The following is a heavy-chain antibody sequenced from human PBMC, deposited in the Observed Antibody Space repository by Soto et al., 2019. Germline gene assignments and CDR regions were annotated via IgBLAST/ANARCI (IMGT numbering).Heavy chain of an antibody. V-gene: IGHV3-23*01. CDR1: GFTFSSYH. CDR3: AKALRYWGTTSCYRLSHLAY. Sequence: LRLSCAASGFTFSSYHMSWVRQAPGKGLEWVSHISGSGGNTYYADSVKGRFTISRDNSKNTLYLQMNGLRAEDTAVYFCAKALRYWGTTSCYRLSHLAYWGKGALVTVSS. CDR2: ISGSGGNT. D-gene: IGHD2-2*01. J-gene: IGHJ4*02.